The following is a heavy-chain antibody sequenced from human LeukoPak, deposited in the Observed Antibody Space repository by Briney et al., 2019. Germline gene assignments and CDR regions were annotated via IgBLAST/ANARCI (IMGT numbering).Heavy chain of an antibody. D-gene: IGHD3-22*01. CDR1: GFTLCKYC. CDR3: ARLSLEGEESSVYRSFDY. Sequence: GGSLRLSCAASGFTLCKYCMTWVRQAPRKGLEWVATVNQWGSEKYYVDSVKGPFIIYRENAQRSLFLHMNSLRAGDTAVYYCARLSLEGEESSVYRSFDYWGQGTLVTVSS. CDR2: VNQWGSEK. V-gene: IGHV3-7*05. J-gene: IGHJ4*02.